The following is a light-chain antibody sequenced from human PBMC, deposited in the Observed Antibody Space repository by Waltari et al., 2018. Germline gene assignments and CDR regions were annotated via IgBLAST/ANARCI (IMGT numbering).Light chain of an antibody. V-gene: IGLV2-14*01. CDR3: SSYTSSSTWV. Sequence: QSALTQPASVSGSPGQSITISCTGTSSDIGGYNYVSWYQQHPGKAPKVIIFEVTNRPSGVSSRFSGSKSGNTASLTISGLQAEDEADYYCSSYTSSSTWVFGGGTRLTVL. J-gene: IGLJ3*02. CDR1: SSDIGGYNY. CDR2: EVT.